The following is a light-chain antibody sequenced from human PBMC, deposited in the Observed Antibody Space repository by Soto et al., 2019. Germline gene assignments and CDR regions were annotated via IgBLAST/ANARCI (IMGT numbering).Light chain of an antibody. CDR2: LGS. CDR3: MQGVQTPFT. Sequence: DIVMTQSPLSLPVTPGEPASISCRSSQSLLFSNGYNYLDWYLQKPGQSPQLLIYLGSNRASGVTDRFSGSGSGTDFTLKISRVEAEDVGVYYCMQGVQTPFTFGPGTKVDIK. J-gene: IGKJ3*01. V-gene: IGKV2-28*01. CDR1: QSLLFSNGYNY.